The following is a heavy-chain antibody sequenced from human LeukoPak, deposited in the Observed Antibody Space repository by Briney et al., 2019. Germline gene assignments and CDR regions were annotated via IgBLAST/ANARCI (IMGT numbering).Heavy chain of an antibody. CDR2: IKPNSGGT. V-gene: IGHV1-2*02. CDR3: ARGSYFDY. CDR1: GYSFADYY. Sequence: ASVKVSCKASGYSFADYYMHWVRQAPGQGLEWMGWIKPNSGGTRSAQKFQGRVTMTRDTSISTAYMELSSLRSDDTAVYYCARGSYFDYWGQGTLVTVSS. J-gene: IGHJ4*02.